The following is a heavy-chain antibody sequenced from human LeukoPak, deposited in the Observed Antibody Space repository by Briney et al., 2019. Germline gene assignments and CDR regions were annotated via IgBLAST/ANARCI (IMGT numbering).Heavy chain of an antibody. V-gene: IGHV3-21*01. CDR3: ASLSSGWYKDDY. D-gene: IGHD6-19*01. CDR1: GFTFSSYS. Sequence: GGSLRLSCAASGFTFSSYSMNWVRQAPGKGLEWVSSISSSSSYIYYADSVKGRFTISRDNAKNSLYLQMNSLRAEDTAVYYCASLSSGWYKDDYWGQGTLATVSS. CDR2: ISSSSSYI. J-gene: IGHJ4*02.